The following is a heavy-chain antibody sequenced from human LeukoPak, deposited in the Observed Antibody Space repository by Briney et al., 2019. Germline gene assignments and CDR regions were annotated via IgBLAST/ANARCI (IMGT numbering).Heavy chain of an antibody. D-gene: IGHD3-22*01. CDR3: ARESPYYYDSSGYPDY. CDR1: GYTFTSYY. J-gene: IGHJ4*02. V-gene: IGHV1-46*01. CDR2: ISPSGGST. Sequence: GASVNVSCKASGYTFTSYYMHWVRQAPGQGLEWMGIISPSGGSTSYAQKSQGRVTMTRDTSTSTVYMELSSLRSEDTAVYYCARESPYYYDSSGYPDYWGQGTLVTVSS.